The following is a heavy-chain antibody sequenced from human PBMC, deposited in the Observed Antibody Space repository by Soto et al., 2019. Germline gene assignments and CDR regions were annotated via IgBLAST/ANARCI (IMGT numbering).Heavy chain of an antibody. CDR1: GYTFTSYY. Sequence: ASVKVSCKVSGYTFTSYYMHWVRQAPGQGLEWMGIINPSGGSTSYAQKFQGRVTMTRDTSTSTVYMELSSLRSEDTAVYYCAREGVRGPPYYYYGMDVWGQGTTVTVSS. CDR2: INPSGGST. V-gene: IGHV1-46*01. J-gene: IGHJ6*02. D-gene: IGHD3-10*01. CDR3: AREGVRGPPYYYYGMDV.